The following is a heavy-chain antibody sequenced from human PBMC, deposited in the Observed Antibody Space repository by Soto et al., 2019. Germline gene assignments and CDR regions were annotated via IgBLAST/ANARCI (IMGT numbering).Heavy chain of an antibody. CDR2: IWYDGSNK. CDR1: GFTFSSYG. Sequence: GGSLILSCAASGFTFSSYGMHWVRQAPGKGLEWVAVIWYDGSNKYYADSVKGRFTISRDNSKNTLYLQMNSLRAEDTAVYYCAREQTTVTTDYYYYYGMDVWGQGTTVTVSS. CDR3: AREQTTVTTDYYYYYGMDV. D-gene: IGHD4-17*01. J-gene: IGHJ6*02. V-gene: IGHV3-33*01.